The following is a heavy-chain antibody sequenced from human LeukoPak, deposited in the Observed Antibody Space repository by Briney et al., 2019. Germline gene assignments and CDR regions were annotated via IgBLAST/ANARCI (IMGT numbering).Heavy chain of an antibody. D-gene: IGHD2-2*01. CDR3: ARVKYCSSTSCPRAVRWFDP. V-gene: IGHV4-39*01. CDR1: GGSIGSSSYY. J-gene: IGHJ5*02. CDR2: IYYSGST. Sequence: PSETLSLTCTVSGGSIGSSSYYWGWIRQPPGKGLEWIGSIYYSGSTYYNPSLKSRVTISVDTSKNQFSLKLSSVTAADTAVYYCARVKYCSSTSCPRAVRWFDPWGQGTLVTVSS.